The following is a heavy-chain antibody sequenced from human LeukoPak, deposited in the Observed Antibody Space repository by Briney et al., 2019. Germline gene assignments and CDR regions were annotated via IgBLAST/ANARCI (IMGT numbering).Heavy chain of an antibody. D-gene: IGHD4-17*01. Sequence: SETLSLTCTVSGGSISSYYWSWIRQPPGKGLEWIGYIYYSGSTNYNPSLKSRVTISVDTSKNQFSLKLSSVTAADTAVYYCARVTSRVHGDYAVWVAFDIWGQGTMVTVSS. CDR2: IYYSGST. CDR1: GGSISSYY. J-gene: IGHJ3*02. CDR3: ARVTSRVHGDYAVWVAFDI. V-gene: IGHV4-59*01.